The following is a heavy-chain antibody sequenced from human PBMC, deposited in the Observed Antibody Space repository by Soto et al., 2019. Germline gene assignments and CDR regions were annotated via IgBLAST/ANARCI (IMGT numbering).Heavy chain of an antibody. V-gene: IGHV4-59*08. CDR1: GGSISSYY. CDR3: ARSNYGGNDY. Sequence: PSETLSLTCTVSGGSISSYYWSWIRQPPGKGLEWIGYIYYSGSTNYNPSLKSRVTISVDTSKNQFSLKLSSVTAADTAVYYCARSNYGGNDYWGQGTLVTVSS. J-gene: IGHJ4*02. D-gene: IGHD4-17*01. CDR2: IYYSGST.